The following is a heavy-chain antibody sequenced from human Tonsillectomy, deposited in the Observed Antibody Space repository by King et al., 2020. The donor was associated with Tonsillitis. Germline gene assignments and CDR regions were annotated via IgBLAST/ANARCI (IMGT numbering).Heavy chain of an antibody. D-gene: IGHD2-15*01. CDR3: ARDSSASSGFDFDY. J-gene: IGHJ4*02. V-gene: IGHV4-59*01. Sequence: QLQESGPGLVKPSETLSLTCTVSGGSISSYYWSWIRQPPGKGLEWIGYIYYSGSTNYNPSLKSRVTISVDTSKNQFSLKMSAVTAADTAVYYCARDSSASSGFDFDYWGQGTLVTVSS. CDR2: IYYSGST. CDR1: GGSISSYY.